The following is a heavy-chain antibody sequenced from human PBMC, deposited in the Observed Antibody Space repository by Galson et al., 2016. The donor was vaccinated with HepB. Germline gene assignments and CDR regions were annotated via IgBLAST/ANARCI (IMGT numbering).Heavy chain of an antibody. CDR2: IYYSGST. V-gene: IGHV4-39*01. D-gene: IGHD3-10*01. Sequence: LSLTCTVSGGSISSTIYDWGWIRQPPGKGLEWIGSIYYSGSTFYNLSLKSRVTISVDTSKNQFSLKLSSVPAADTAVCYCFQYGSGSYYNAPAVQHWGQGTLVTVSS. CDR3: FQYGSGSYYNAPAVQH. J-gene: IGHJ1*01. CDR1: GGSISSTIYD.